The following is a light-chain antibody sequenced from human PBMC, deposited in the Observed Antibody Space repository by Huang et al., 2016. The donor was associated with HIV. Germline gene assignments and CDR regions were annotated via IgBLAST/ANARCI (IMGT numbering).Light chain of an antibody. CDR2: DAS. Sequence: DIQVTQSPSSLPASVGDRVTITCRSSQSISIYLNWYQQKPGKAPKLVIYDASSLQSGGPSRFSGSGSGTDFTLTISSLQPEDYATYYCQQSYGTLWTFGQGTKVEIK. V-gene: IGKV1-39*01. CDR1: QSISIY. CDR3: QQSYGTLWT. J-gene: IGKJ1*01.